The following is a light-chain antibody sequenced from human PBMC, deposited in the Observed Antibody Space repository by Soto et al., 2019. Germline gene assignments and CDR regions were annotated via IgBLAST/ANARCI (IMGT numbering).Light chain of an antibody. CDR3: SSYTSTSTYV. V-gene: IGLV2-18*02. CDR1: SSDVGSYNR. Sequence: QSVLTQPPSVSGSPGQSVTISCTGTSSDVGSYNRVSWYQQPPGTAPKLMIYEVSNRPSGVPDRFSGSKSGNTASLTISGLQAEDEADYYCSSYTSTSTYVFG. J-gene: IGLJ1*01. CDR2: EVS.